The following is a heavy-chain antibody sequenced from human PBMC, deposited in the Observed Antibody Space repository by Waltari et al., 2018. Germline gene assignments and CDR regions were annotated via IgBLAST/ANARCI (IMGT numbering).Heavy chain of an antibody. V-gene: IGHV1-8*01. CDR1: GSTFTNDD. D-gene: IGHD3-16*01. CDR2: RNPFSENT. J-gene: IGHJ5*02. Sequence: QVQLVQSGAEVKEPGASVRVSCKSYGSTFTNDDINWVRQANGQGLEWMGWRNPFSENTVYAQKFQGRVIMTRDTSLTTAYMELSSLRFDDTAIYYCATARVERRRGSWFDPWGQGTLVTVSS. CDR3: ATARVERRRGSWFDP.